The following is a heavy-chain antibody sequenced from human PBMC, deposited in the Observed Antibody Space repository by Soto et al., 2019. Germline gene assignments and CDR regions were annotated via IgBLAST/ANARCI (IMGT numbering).Heavy chain of an antibody. J-gene: IGHJ5*01. Sequence: VKVSCKASGGAFSSYAISWVRQAPGQGLEWMGGIIPIFGTANYAQKFQGRVTITADESTSTAYMELSSLRSEDTAVYYCSRRITAVRPLKWFGSRGQGPLVTVS. D-gene: IGHD6-13*01. V-gene: IGHV1-69*13. CDR1: GGAFSSYA. CDR3: SRRITAVRPLKWFGS. CDR2: IIPIFGTA.